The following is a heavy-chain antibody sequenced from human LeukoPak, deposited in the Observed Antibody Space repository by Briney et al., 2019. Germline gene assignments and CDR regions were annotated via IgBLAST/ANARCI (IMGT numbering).Heavy chain of an antibody. CDR2: IYYSGST. Sequence: SETLSLTCTVSGGSISSSSYYWGWLRQPPGKGLEWIGSIYYSGSTYYNPSLKSRVTISVDTFKNQFSLKLSSVTAADTAVYYCAREFSGYSNFDYWGQGTLVTVSS. CDR3: AREFSGYSNFDY. V-gene: IGHV4-39*07. J-gene: IGHJ4*02. CDR1: GGSISSSSYY. D-gene: IGHD3-22*01.